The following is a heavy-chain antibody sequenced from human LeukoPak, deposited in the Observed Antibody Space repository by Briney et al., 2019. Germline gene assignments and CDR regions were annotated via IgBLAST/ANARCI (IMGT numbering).Heavy chain of an antibody. CDR3: AGDTDSSGLYRGFDY. CDR1: GFTVSNNY. Sequence: GGSLRLSCATSGFTVSNNYMSWVRQAPGKGLEWVSVIYSGGTTYNADSVKGRFTISRDNSKNTLYLQMNSLRAEDTAVYYCAGDTDSSGLYRGFDYWGQGTLVTVSS. CDR2: IYSGGTT. D-gene: IGHD6-19*01. V-gene: IGHV3-53*01. J-gene: IGHJ4*02.